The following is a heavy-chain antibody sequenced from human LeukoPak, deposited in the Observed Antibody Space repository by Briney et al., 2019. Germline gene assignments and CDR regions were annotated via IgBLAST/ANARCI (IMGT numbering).Heavy chain of an antibody. CDR3: AKEAYCSGGSCYSPIYHYYYYMDV. J-gene: IGHJ6*03. CDR2: IRYDGNGN. Sequence: GGSLTLSCAASGLSFSRHCMHWVRQAPGKGLEWVAFIRYDGNGNFYGDSVKGRVTVSRDNSKNTLDLPMHGLRPEDTAVYYCAKEAYCSGGSCYSPIYHYYYYMDVWGKGTTVTVSS. V-gene: IGHV3-30*02. CDR1: GLSFSRHC. D-gene: IGHD2-15*01.